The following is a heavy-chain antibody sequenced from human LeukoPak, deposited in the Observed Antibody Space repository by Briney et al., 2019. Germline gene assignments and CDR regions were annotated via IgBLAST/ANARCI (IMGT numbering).Heavy chain of an antibody. CDR3: ARYGNGAWLAHYSFDI. D-gene: IGHD6-19*01. J-gene: IGHJ3*02. CDR1: GGTFSSYA. V-gene: IGHV1-69*05. CDR2: IIPIFGTA. Sequence: SVKVSCKASGGTFSSYAISWVRQAPGQGLEWMGGIIPIFGTANYAQKFQGRVAITTDESTSTAYMELSSLRSEDTAVYYCARYGNGAWLAHYSFDIWGQGTMVTVSS.